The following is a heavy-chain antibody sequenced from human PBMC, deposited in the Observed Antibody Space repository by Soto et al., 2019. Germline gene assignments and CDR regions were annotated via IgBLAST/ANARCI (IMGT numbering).Heavy chain of an antibody. CDR1: GITFSNNS. CDR2: ISFDSSEI. J-gene: IGHJ4*02. Sequence: GGSLRLSCVGAGITFSNNSMHWVRQAPGKGLEWLAFISFDSSEIHYADSVKGRFTISRDNPRNTLFLHVNSPRADDTAVYYCAIARVADSSLDHWGQGTLVTVSS. D-gene: IGHD3-3*01. CDR3: AIARVADSSLDH. V-gene: IGHV3-30*01.